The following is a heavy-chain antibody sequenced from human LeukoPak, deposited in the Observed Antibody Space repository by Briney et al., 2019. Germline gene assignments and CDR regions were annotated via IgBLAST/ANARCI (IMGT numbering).Heavy chain of an antibody. J-gene: IGHJ4*02. D-gene: IGHD2/OR15-2a*01. CDR3: ARDPPRGGVDFLFDY. CDR1: GGTFSSYA. V-gene: IGHV1-69*04. Sequence: ASVKVSCKASGGTFSSYAISWVRQAPGQGLEWMGRIIPILGIANYAQKFQGRVTITADKSTSTAYMELSSLRSEDTAVYYCARDPPRGGVDFLFDYWGQGTLVTVSS. CDR2: IIPILGIA.